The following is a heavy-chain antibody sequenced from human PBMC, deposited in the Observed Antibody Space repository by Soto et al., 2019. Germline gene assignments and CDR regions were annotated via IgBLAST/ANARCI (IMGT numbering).Heavy chain of an antibody. D-gene: IGHD7-27*01. J-gene: IGHJ4*02. CDR1: GYTFTNFG. V-gene: IGHV1-18*01. CDR2: ISAYNDNT. Sequence: QVQLVQSGAEVKKPGASVKVSCKTSGYTFTNFGLSWVRQAPGQGLEWMGWISAYNDNTNYAQNFQGRFSKTTHTSTSTAYMELRSLVSDHTALYYCSRMGTSIDYWGQGTLATVSS. CDR3: SRMGTSIDY.